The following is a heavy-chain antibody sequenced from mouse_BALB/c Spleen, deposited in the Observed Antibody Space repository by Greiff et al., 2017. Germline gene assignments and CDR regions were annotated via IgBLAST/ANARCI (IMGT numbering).Heavy chain of an antibody. CDR1: GYTFTSYW. J-gene: IGHJ2*01. Sequence: LQQPGSELVRPGASVKLSCKASGYTFTSYWMHWVKQRHGQGLEWIGNIYPGSGSTNYDEKFKSKGTLTVDTSSSTAYMHLSSLTSEDSAVYYCTRGDYYGSSLYWGQGTTLTVSS. D-gene: IGHD1-1*01. CDR2: IYPGSGST. CDR3: TRGDYYGSSLY. V-gene: IGHV1S22*01.